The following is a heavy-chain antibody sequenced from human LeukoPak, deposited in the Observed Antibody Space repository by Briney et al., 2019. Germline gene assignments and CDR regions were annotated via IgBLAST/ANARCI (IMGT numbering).Heavy chain of an antibody. J-gene: IGHJ2*01. CDR3: ARVGEITMIARDPGLYFDL. CDR1: GYTFTGYY. D-gene: IGHD3-22*01. CDR2: IIPILGIA. V-gene: IGHV1-69*04. Sequence: ASVKVSCKASGYTFTGYYMHWVRQAPGQGLEWMGRIIPILGIANYAQKFQGRVMITADKSTSTAYMELSSLRSEDTAVYYCARVGEITMIARDPGLYFDLWGRGTLVTVSS.